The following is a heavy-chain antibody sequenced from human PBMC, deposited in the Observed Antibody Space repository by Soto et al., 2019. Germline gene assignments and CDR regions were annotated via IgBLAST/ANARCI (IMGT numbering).Heavy chain of an antibody. CDR3: ARQGFGPLHGLVDV. CDR2: VHHSWGS. Sequence: QVQLQESGPGLVKPSETMSLSCTVSGGSISSYYWSWFRQSPGKRMEWIGYVHHSWGSSYNPSLQSRVDISLATSKSQCSLKVTSVTATDTAVYYCARQGFGPLHGLVDVWGQGTTVTVSS. J-gene: IGHJ6*02. CDR1: GGSISSYY. D-gene: IGHD3-10*01. V-gene: IGHV4-59*08.